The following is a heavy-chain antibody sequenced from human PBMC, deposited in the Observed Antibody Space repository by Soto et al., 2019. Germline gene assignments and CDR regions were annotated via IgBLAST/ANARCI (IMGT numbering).Heavy chain of an antibody. Sequence: ASVKVSCKASGYTFTSYDINWVRQATGQGLEWMGWMNPNSGNTGYAQKFQGRVTMTRNTSISTAYMELSSLRSEDTAVYYCAKDSLQLWTTFYYYYGMDVWGQGTTVTVSS. D-gene: IGHD5-18*01. CDR1: GYTFTSYD. V-gene: IGHV1-8*01. CDR2: MNPNSGNT. CDR3: AKDSLQLWTTFYYYYGMDV. J-gene: IGHJ6*02.